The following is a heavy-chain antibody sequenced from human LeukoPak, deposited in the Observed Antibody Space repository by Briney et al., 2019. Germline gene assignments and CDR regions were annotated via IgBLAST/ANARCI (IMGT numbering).Heavy chain of an antibody. Sequence: SETLSLTCTVSGGSISSSSYYWGWIRQPPGKGLEWIGSIYYSGSTYYNPSLKCRVTISVDTSKNQFSLKLSSVTAADTAVYYCARYYDSSGYSPSGVDYWGQGTLVTVSS. CDR3: ARYYDSSGYSPSGVDY. CDR1: GGSISSSSYY. D-gene: IGHD3-22*01. CDR2: IYYSGST. J-gene: IGHJ4*02. V-gene: IGHV4-39*01.